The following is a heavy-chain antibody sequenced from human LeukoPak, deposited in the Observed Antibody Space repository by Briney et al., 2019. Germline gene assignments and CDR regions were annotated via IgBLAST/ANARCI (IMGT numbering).Heavy chain of an antibody. Sequence: QSSETLSLTCAVHGGSFSGYYWSWIRQPPGKGLEWIGEINHSGSTNYNPSLKSRVTISVDTSKNQFSLKLSSVTAADTAVYYCARAGGWYCFDYWGQGTLVTVSS. CDR1: GGSFSGYY. J-gene: IGHJ4*02. CDR3: ARAGGWYCFDY. V-gene: IGHV4-34*01. CDR2: INHSGST. D-gene: IGHD6-19*01.